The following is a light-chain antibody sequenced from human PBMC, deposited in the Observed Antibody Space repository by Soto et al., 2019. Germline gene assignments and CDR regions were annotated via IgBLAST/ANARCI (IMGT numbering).Light chain of an antibody. V-gene: IGKV3D-15*01. CDR3: QQRRSWPPTIT. CDR1: QSVRSK. Sequence: VMTQSPDTLSVSPGETVTLSCRASQSVRSKLAWYQQKPGQAPRLFIYGASSRATGIPDRFSGSGSGTDFTLTISSLEPEDFAVYYCQQRRSWPPTITFGQGTRLEIK. CDR2: GAS. J-gene: IGKJ5*01.